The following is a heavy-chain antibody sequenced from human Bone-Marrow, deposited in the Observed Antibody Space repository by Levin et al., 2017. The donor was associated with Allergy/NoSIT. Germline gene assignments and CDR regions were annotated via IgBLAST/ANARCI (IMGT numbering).Heavy chain of an antibody. CDR2: FDPEENKT. V-gene: IGHV1-24*01. CDR3: ATRGGDFWSGFDY. CDR1: GYTLSELS. D-gene: IGHD3-3*01. J-gene: IGHJ4*02. Sequence: GESLKISCQVSGYTLSELSMHWVRQAPGRGLEVMGGFDPEENKTLYAQKFQGRVTMTEDTSTDTAYMELSSLRSDDTAVYYCATRGGDFWSGFDYWGQGTLVTVSS.